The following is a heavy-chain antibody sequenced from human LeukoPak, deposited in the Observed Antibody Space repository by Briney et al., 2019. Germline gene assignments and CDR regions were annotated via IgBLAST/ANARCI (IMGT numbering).Heavy chain of an antibody. J-gene: IGHJ4*02. D-gene: IGHD3-9*01. CDR1: GFTFSSYA. Sequence: GGSLRLSCAASGFTFSSYAMTWVRQAPGKGLEWVSAITGSGDTTYYADSVKGRFTISRDNSKNTLYLQMNNLRAEDTAIYYCAKAANYDILTGYYLDYWGQGTLVTVSS. CDR3: AKAANYDILTGYYLDY. V-gene: IGHV3-23*01. CDR2: ITGSGDTT.